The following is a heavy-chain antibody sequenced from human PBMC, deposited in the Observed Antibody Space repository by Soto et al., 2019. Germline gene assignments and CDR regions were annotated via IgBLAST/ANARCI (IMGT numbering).Heavy chain of an antibody. CDR3: AKDYKGVIGDYFDC. Sequence: EVRLSESGGGLVEPGGSLRLSCAASGFTFSDYGMSWVRQAQGKGLEWVSGVSGTGDSGTGDRTYYADSVKGRFTISRDNSKRPLYLHMNSLRAEDTAVYYCAKDYKGVIGDYFDCWGQGTLVTGSS. J-gene: IGHJ4*02. CDR2: VSGTGDSGTGDRT. CDR1: GFTFSDYG. V-gene: IGHV3-23*01. D-gene: IGHD3-10*01.